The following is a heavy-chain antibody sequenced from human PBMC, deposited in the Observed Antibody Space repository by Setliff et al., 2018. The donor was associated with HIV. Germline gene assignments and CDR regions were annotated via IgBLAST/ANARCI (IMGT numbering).Heavy chain of an antibody. CDR1: GFPFSISP. V-gene: IGHV3-74*01. CDR2: INAAGGNT. D-gene: IGHD3-10*01. J-gene: IGHJ4*02. CDR3: AKVAPKVSYYYGVGRQRGYFDY. Sequence: GGSLRLSCAVSGFPFSISPMNWVRLPPGKGPVWLSRINAAGGNTNYVDSVKGRFTISRDNAGSTVYLQMNSLRAEDTAVYYCAKVAPKVSYYYGVGRQRGYFDYWGQGTLVTVSS.